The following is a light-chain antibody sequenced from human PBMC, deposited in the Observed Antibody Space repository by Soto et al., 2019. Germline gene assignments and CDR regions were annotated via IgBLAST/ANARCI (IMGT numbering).Light chain of an antibody. CDR3: QQYNSWPPYT. CDR1: QTVSNN. CDR2: NAS. J-gene: IGKJ2*01. Sequence: EIVMTQSPATLSVSPGERATLSCRASQTVSNNLAWYQQKHGRAPRRLIYNASASATAIPARCIGSGFGTEVSLTISSLHFEDFEVYDFQQYNSWPPYTFGQGTKLKIK. V-gene: IGKV3-15*01.